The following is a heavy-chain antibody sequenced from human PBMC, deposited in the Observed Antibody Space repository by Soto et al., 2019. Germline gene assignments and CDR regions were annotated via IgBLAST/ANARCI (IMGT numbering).Heavy chain of an antibody. CDR1: GFTFDDYA. CDR3: ARSLFIASTDTEPFDS. D-gene: IGHD6-13*01. V-gene: IGHV3-9*01. J-gene: IGHJ4*02. CDR2: ISWNSGTK. Sequence: EVQLVESGGGWVQPGRSLRLSCAASGFTFDDYAMHWVRQAPGKGLEWVSGISWNSGTKGYADSVKGRFTISRDNAKNSLYLQMSGLRAEDTAFYYCARSLFIASTDTEPFDSWGQGTLVTVSS.